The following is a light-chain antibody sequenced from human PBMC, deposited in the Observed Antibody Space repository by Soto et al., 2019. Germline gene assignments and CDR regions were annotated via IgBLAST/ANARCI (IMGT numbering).Light chain of an antibody. V-gene: IGLV3-1*01. CDR3: QVWDSSTLYV. CDR1: RLGDKY. Sequence: SYELTQPPSVSVSPGQTASITCSGERLGDKYTCWYQQRPGQSPMLVIYQDTKRPSGIPERFSGSNSGNTATLTITGTHAVDEADYYCQVWDSSTLYVFGTGTKVTVL. CDR2: QDT. J-gene: IGLJ1*01.